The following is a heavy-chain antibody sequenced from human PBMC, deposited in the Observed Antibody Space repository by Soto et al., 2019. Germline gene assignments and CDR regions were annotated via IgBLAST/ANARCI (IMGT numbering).Heavy chain of an antibody. Sequence: GGSLRLSCAASGFTFSSYGMHWVRQAPGKGLEWVAVISYDGSNKYYADSVKGRFTISRDNSKNTLYLQMNSLRAEDTAVYYCAKDDGKRRTNYYYGMDVWGQGTTVTSP. V-gene: IGHV3-30*18. J-gene: IGHJ6*02. CDR2: ISYDGSNK. CDR3: AKDDGKRRTNYYYGMDV. CDR1: GFTFSSYG. D-gene: IGHD1-1*01.